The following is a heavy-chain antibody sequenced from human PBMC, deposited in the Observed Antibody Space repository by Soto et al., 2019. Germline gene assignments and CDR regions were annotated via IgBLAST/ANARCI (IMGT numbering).Heavy chain of an antibody. Sequence: ASVKVSCKASGYTFTSYVISWVRQAPGQGLEWMGWISAYNGNTNYAQKLQGRVTMTTDTSTSTAYMELRSLRSDDTAVYYCARVVAATKDFDYWGQGTLVTVSS. D-gene: IGHD2-15*01. CDR1: GYTFTSYV. V-gene: IGHV1-18*01. CDR3: ARVVAATKDFDY. J-gene: IGHJ4*02. CDR2: ISAYNGNT.